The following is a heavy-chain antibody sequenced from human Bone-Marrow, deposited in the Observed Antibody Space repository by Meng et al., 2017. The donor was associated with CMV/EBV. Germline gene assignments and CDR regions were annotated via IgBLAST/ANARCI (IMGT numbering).Heavy chain of an antibody. Sequence: SETLSLTCTVSGGSISSTNYYWGWIRQPPGKGLEWIGSMSYSGTTYYNPSPESRVTISLDASNNQFSLRLSSVTAADTAVYYCARRGRAERSGYSYFDYWGQGTLVTVSS. J-gene: IGHJ4*02. V-gene: IGHV4-39*07. CDR1: GGSISSTNYY. D-gene: IGHD3-3*01. CDR3: ARRGRAERSGYSYFDY. CDR2: MSYSGTT.